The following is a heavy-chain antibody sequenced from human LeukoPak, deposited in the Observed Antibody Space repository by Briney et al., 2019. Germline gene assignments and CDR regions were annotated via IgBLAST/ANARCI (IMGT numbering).Heavy chain of an antibody. J-gene: IGHJ4*02. Sequence: PSETLSLTCAVYGGSVSGYYWSWLRQPPGKGLEWIGEINHSGSTNYNPSLKSRVTISVDTSKNQFSLKLSSVTAADTAVYYCARGEPTNYDFWSGYPGKYYFDYWGQGTLVTVSS. CDR1: GGSVSGYY. D-gene: IGHD3-3*01. CDR3: ARGEPTNYDFWSGYPGKYYFDY. V-gene: IGHV4-34*01. CDR2: INHSGST.